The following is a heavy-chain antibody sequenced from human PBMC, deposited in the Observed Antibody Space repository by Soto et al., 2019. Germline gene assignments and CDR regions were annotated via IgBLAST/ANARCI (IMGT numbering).Heavy chain of an antibody. V-gene: IGHV1-18*04. D-gene: IGHD5-12*01. Sequence: QVQLVQSGAEVKKPGASVKVSCKASGYTFTSYGISWLRQAPGQGLEWMGWISAYNGNTNYAQKLQGRVTMTTDTYTSTAYMELRRLRSDDTAVYYCERKGVGGYNWGGAFDIWGQGTMVTVSS. CDR3: ERKGVGGYNWGGAFDI. J-gene: IGHJ3*02. CDR2: ISAYNGNT. CDR1: GYTFTSYG.